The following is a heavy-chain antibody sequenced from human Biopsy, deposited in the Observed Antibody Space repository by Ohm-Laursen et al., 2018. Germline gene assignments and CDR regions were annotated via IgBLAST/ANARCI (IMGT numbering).Heavy chain of an antibody. V-gene: IGHV4-34*08. J-gene: IGHJ4*02. CDR3: GNEVHGRDY. D-gene: IGHD2-15*01. CDR2: INQAVTT. CDR1: GKTFSDYQ. Sequence: GTLSLTCVVFGKTFSDYQWSWIRQPPGKGLEWIGQINQAVTTNYNPSLKSRVSISADASKYEFSLRLTSVTAADTAVYLCGNEVHGRDYWGLGAQVTVSS.